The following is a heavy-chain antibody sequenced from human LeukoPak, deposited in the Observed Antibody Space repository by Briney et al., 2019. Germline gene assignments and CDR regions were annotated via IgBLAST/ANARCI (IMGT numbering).Heavy chain of an antibody. CDR3: ARDRRRYYYGMDV. CDR1: GYTVTGYY. V-gene: IGHV1-2*02. CDR2: TNPNSGGT. Sequence: GASVKPSCNASGYTVTGYYMHWGRQAPGQGLEGRGWTNPNSGGTNYAQKFQGRVPMTRDTSISTAYMELSRLRSDDTAAYYCARDRRRYYYGMDVWGQGTTVTVSS. J-gene: IGHJ6*02.